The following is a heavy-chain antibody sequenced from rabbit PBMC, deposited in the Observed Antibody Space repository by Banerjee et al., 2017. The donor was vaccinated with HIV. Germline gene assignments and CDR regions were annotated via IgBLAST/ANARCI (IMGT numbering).Heavy chain of an antibody. CDR3: ARDLAGVIGWNFGL. V-gene: IGHV1S45*01. CDR1: GSTLSRYY. CDR2: IGTGSGTT. Sequence: QEQLVESGGGLVQPEGSLTLTCTASGSTLSRYYICWVRQAPGKGLEWIACIGTGSGTTYYASWVNGRFPISKTSSTTVTLQMPSLTAADTATYFCARDLAGVIGWNFGLWGPGTLVTVS. D-gene: IGHD4-1*01. J-gene: IGHJ6*01.